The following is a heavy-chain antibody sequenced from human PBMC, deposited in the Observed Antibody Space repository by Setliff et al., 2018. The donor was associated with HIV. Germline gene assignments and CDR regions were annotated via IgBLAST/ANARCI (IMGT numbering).Heavy chain of an antibody. CDR1: SDSISSSY. J-gene: IGHJ5*02. CDR2: VHHSGST. CDR3: ASAGPYCGDDCPYNWLTP. Sequence: SETLSLTCTVPSDSISSSYWTWIRQPPGQGLEWIGYVHHSGSTKYNASLRSRVTMSVDTSKNLFSLTLRPVTAANTAVYYCASAGPYCGDDCPYNWLTPWGQGTLVTVSS. D-gene: IGHD2-21*02. V-gene: IGHV4-59*01.